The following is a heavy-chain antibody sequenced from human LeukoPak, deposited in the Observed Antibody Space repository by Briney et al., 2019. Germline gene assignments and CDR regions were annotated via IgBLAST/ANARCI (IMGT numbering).Heavy chain of an antibody. CDR1: GFTFSSYE. CDR3: ARGKEPVAGSLSHFDY. D-gene: IGHD6-19*01. Sequence: GGSLRLSCAASGFTFSSYEMNWVRQAPGKGLEWVAVISYDGSNKYYADSLKGRFTISRDNAKNSLYLQMNSLRAEDTAVYYCARGKEPVAGSLSHFDYWGQGTLVTVSS. V-gene: IGHV3-30*04. J-gene: IGHJ4*02. CDR2: ISYDGSNK.